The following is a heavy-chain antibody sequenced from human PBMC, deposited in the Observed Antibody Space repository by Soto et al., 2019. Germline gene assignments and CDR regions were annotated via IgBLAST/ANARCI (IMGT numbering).Heavy chain of an antibody. Sequence: GGSLRLSCAASGFTFSSYWMSWVRQAPGKGLEWVANIKQDGSEKYYVDSVKGRFTISRDNAKNSLYLQMNSLRAEDTAVYYCARESSTYYDILTGYSYFDYWGQGTLVTVSS. J-gene: IGHJ4*02. D-gene: IGHD3-9*01. CDR1: GFTFSSYW. V-gene: IGHV3-7*01. CDR3: ARESSTYYDILTGYSYFDY. CDR2: IKQDGSEK.